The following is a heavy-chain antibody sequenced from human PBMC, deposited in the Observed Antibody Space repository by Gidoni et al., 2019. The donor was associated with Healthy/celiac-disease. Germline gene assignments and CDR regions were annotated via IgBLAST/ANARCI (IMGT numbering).Heavy chain of an antibody. CDR2: ISSISSYT. CDR1: GCTFSDYY. V-gene: IGHV3-11*06. Sequence: QVQLVESGGGLVKPGGSLRLSCAASGCTFSDYYMSWIRQAPGKGLEWVSYISSISSYTNYADSVKGRFTISRDNAKNSLYLQMNSLRAEDTAVYYCARVLLWFGELLGGMDVWGQGTTVTVSS. CDR3: ARVLLWFGELLGGMDV. D-gene: IGHD3-10*01. J-gene: IGHJ6*02.